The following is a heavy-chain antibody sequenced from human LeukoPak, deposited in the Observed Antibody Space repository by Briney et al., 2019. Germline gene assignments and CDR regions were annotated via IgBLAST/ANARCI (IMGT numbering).Heavy chain of an antibody. CDR3: ARMILWFGELLDYFDY. V-gene: IGHV3-48*01. J-gene: IGHJ4*02. Sequence: PGGSLRLSCAASGFTFSSYSMNWVRQAPGKGLEWVSYISSSSSTIYYADSVKGRFTISRDNAKNSLYLQMNSLRAEDTAVYYCARMILWFGELLDYFDYWGQGTLVTVSS. CDR2: ISSSSSTI. CDR1: GFTFSSYS. D-gene: IGHD3-10*01.